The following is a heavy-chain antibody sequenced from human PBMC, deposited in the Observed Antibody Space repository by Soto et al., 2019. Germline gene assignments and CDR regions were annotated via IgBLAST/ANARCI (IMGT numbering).Heavy chain of an antibody. V-gene: IGHV1-2*04. CDR3: ARAGYCSGGSCYSRENYYYYGMDV. D-gene: IGHD2-15*01. CDR2: INPNSGGT. CDR1: GYTFTGYY. Sequence: ASVKVSCKASGYTFTGYYMHWVRQAPGQGLEWMGWINPNSGGTNYAQKFQGWVTMTRDTSISTAYMGLSRLRSDDTAVYYCARAGYCSGGSCYSRENYYYYGMDVWGQGTTVTVSS. J-gene: IGHJ6*02.